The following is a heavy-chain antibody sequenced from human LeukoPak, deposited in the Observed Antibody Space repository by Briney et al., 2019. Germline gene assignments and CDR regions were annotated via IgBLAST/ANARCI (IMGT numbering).Heavy chain of an antibody. CDR1: GDSFGGYY. CDR3: ARQAYYSPSGSWTGFDF. J-gene: IGHJ4*02. Sequence: SETLSLTCTVSGDSFGGYYWTWIRQPPGKGLEWIGYIHTSGGTNYNPSLKSRVTMSVDTSKNQFSLKLPSVTAADTAVYFCARQAYYSPSGSWTGFDFWGQGTLASVSS. D-gene: IGHD3-10*01. V-gene: IGHV4-4*09. CDR2: IHTSGGT.